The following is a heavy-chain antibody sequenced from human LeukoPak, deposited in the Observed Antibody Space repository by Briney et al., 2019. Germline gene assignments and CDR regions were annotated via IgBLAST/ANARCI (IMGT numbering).Heavy chain of an antibody. CDR2: ISYDGSNK. CDR1: GFTFSSYA. CDR3: AKARVVVINDAFDI. V-gene: IGHV3-30-3*01. Sequence: GGSLRLSCAASGFTFSSYAMHWVRQAPGKGLEWVAVISYDGSNKYYADSVKGRFTISRDNSKNTLYLQMNSLRAEDTAVYYCAKARVVVINDAFDIWGQGTMVTVSS. J-gene: IGHJ3*02. D-gene: IGHD3-22*01.